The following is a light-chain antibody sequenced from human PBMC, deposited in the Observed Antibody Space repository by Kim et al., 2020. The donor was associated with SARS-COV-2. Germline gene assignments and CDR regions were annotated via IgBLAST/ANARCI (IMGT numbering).Light chain of an antibody. CDR1: QGVSSY. CDR3: QQRINWPLT. Sequence: FSAGETAPFSCGARQGVSSYLAWYQQKPGQAPRLLIYDASNRATSIPARFSGSGSGTDFTLTISSLEPEDFVVYYCQQRINWPLTFGGGTKVDIK. CDR2: DAS. J-gene: IGKJ4*01. V-gene: IGKV3-11*01.